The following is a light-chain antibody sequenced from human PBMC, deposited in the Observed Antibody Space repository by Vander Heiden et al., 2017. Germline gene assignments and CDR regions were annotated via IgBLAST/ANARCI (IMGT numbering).Light chain of an antibody. V-gene: IGKV3-11*01. Sequence: EIVLTQSPATLALSPGERATPSCRASQSVSSYLAWYQQKHGQAPRLLIYDASNRATGIPARFSGSGSGTDFTLTISSREPEDFAVYYCQQRSNWPPIFTFGPGTKVDIK. CDR3: QQRSNWPPIFT. J-gene: IGKJ3*01. CDR2: DAS. CDR1: QSVSSY.